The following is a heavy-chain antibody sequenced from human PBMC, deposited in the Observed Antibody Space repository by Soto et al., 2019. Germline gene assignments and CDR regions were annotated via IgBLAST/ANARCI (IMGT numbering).Heavy chain of an antibody. CDR3: ARPEYSSSSYGMDV. J-gene: IGHJ6*02. D-gene: IGHD6-6*01. CDR2: ISSSSSTI. V-gene: IGHV3-48*02. Sequence: GGSLRLSCAASGFTYSSYSMNWVRQAPGKGLEWVSYISSSSSTIYYADSVKGRFTISRDNAKNSLYLQMNSLRDEDTAVYYCARPEYSSSSYGMDVWGQGTTVTVSS. CDR1: GFTYSSYS.